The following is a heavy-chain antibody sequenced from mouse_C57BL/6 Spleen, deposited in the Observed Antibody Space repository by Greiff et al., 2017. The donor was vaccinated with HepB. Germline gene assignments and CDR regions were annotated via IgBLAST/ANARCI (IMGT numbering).Heavy chain of an antibody. Sequence: QVQLQQSGAELVKPGASVKMSCKASGYTFTSYWITWVKQRPGQGLEWIGDIYPGSGSTNYNEKFKSKATLTVDTSSSTAYMQLSSLTSEDSAVYYCARERTYYYGSSRAMDYWGQGTSVTVSS. CDR2: IYPGSGST. D-gene: IGHD1-1*01. CDR3: ARERTYYYGSSRAMDY. J-gene: IGHJ4*01. V-gene: IGHV1-55*01. CDR1: GYTFTSYW.